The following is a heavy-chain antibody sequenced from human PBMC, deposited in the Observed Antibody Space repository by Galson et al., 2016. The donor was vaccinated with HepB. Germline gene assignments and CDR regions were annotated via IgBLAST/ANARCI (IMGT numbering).Heavy chain of an antibody. CDR3: AKMGNVWESANGVDY. Sequence: SLRLSCAASGFSFSLFSLHWVRQAPGKGLEGVSAISQDGSRIYYAEFVKGRFTTSRDNTMNTLYLLMTNLRLDDTAVYYCAKMGNVWESANGVDYWGQGTLVTVSS. V-gene: IGHV3-30*18. J-gene: IGHJ4*02. CDR2: ISQDGSRI. CDR1: GFSFSLFS. D-gene: IGHD1-26*01.